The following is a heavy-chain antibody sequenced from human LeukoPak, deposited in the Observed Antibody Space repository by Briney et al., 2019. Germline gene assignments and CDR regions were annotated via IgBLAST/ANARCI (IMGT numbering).Heavy chain of an antibody. J-gene: IGHJ3*02. CDR2: VSSSSSYI. D-gene: IGHD3-10*01. CDR3: AREQVHYYGSGSYGEDAFDI. CDR1: GFTFSSYS. V-gene: IGHV3-21*01. Sequence: GGPLRLSCAASGFTFSSYSMNWVRQAPGKGLEWVSSVSSSSSYIYYADSVKGRFTNSRDNAKNSLYLQMNSLRAEDTTVYYCAREQVHYYGSGSYGEDAFDIWGQGTMVTVSS.